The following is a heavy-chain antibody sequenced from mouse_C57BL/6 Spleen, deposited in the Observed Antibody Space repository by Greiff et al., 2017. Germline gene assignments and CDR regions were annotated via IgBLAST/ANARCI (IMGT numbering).Heavy chain of an antibody. J-gene: IGHJ2*01. Sequence: VKLQQPGAELVKPGASVKLSCKASGYTFTSYWMHWVKQRPGRGLEWIGRIDPNSGGTKYNEKFKSKATLTVDKPSSTAYMQLSSLTSEDSAVDYCASFSYYYGSRGGFDYWGQGTTLTVSS. V-gene: IGHV1-72*01. CDR3: ASFSYYYGSRGGFDY. CDR1: GYTFTSYW. CDR2: IDPNSGGT. D-gene: IGHD1-1*01.